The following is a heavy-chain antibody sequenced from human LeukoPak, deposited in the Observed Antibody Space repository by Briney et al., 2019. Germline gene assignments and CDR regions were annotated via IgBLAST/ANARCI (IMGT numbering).Heavy chain of an antibody. V-gene: IGHV3-48*03. Sequence: GGSLRLSCAASGFTFSSYWMSWVRQAPGKGLEWVSYISSSGSTIYYADSVKGRFTISRDNAKNSLYLQMNSLRAEDTAVYYCATSFYGDDVYWGQGTLVTASS. CDR1: GFTFSSYW. J-gene: IGHJ4*02. CDR3: ATSFYGDDVY. CDR2: ISSSGSTI. D-gene: IGHD4-17*01.